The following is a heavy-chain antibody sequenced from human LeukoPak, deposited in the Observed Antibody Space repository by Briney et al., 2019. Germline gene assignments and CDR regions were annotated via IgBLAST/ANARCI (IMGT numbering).Heavy chain of an antibody. Sequence: GGSLRLSCAASGFNVNKKYMNWVRQAPGRGLEWVSVMYSGGNTYYADSVKGRFTISRDSFKNTVYFQMKSLRAEDTAVYYCATGERFSDPGDYWGQGTLVTVSS. CDR2: MYSGGNT. CDR3: ATGERFSDPGDY. D-gene: IGHD1-1*01. J-gene: IGHJ4*02. CDR1: GFNVNKKY. V-gene: IGHV3-66*01.